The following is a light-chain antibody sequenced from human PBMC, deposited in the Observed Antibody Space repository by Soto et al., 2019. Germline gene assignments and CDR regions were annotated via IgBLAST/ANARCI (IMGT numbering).Light chain of an antibody. J-gene: IGKJ2*01. Sequence: DIQMTQSPSTLSASVGDRVTITCRASQSISSWLAWYQQKPGKAPKLLIYRASSLGSGVPSRFSGGGSGTEFPLTISSLQPDDFATYYCQQYDSSVYTFGQGTKLEIK. CDR1: QSISSW. V-gene: IGKV1-5*03. CDR3: QQYDSSVYT. CDR2: RAS.